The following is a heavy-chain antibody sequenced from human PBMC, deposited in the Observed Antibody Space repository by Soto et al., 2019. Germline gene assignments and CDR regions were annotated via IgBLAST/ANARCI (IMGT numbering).Heavy chain of an antibody. Sequence: GESLKISCTASGFTFNNKWMHWVRQAPGKGLVWLSRIDGAAATTNYADSVKGRFTISRDNAKNIVFLHVNGLTDEDTAVYYCARGGAMGVDYWGQGTLVTVSS. V-gene: IGHV3-74*01. CDR1: GFTFNNKW. D-gene: IGHD1-26*01. CDR2: IDGAAATT. CDR3: ARGGAMGVDY. J-gene: IGHJ4*02.